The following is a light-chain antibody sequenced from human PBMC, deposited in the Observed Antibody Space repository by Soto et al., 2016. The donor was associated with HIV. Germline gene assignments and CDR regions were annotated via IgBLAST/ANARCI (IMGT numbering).Light chain of an antibody. CDR1: QGIRND. CDR3: LQDYNYPWT. Sequence: AIQMTQSPSSLSASVGDEVTITCRASQGIRNDLGWYQQKPGKAPQLLIFAASSLQSGVPSRFSGSGSGTDFTLTITSLQPEDFATYYCLQDYNYPWTFGQGTKVEIK. CDR2: AAS. J-gene: IGKJ1*01. V-gene: IGKV1-6*01.